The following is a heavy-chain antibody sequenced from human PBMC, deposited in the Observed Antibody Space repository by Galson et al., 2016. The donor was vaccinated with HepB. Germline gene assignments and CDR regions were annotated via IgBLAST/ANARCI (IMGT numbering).Heavy chain of an antibody. V-gene: IGHV1-2*02. CDR1: GYTLTAYH. D-gene: IGHD2-15*01. Sequence: SVKVSCKASGYTLTAYHMHWVRQAPGQGLEWMGWINPNSATNYARKFQGRVTMTRDTSISTLYMELSSLESDDTAVYYCARDQASLPPYSGAFDIWGQGTMVTVSP. CDR3: ARDQASLPPYSGAFDI. CDR2: INPNSAT. J-gene: IGHJ3*02.